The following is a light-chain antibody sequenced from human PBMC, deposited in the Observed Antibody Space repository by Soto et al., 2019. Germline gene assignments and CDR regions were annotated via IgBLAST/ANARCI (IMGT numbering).Light chain of an antibody. CDR1: SSNIGNNY. Sequence: QSVLTQPPSVSAAPGQKVTISCSGSSSNIGNNYVSWYQQLPGTAPKLLIYENNKRPSGIPDRFSGSKSGTSATLGITVLQTGDEADYYCGTWDSSLSAWVFGGGTKLTVL. CDR3: GTWDSSLSAWV. V-gene: IGLV1-51*02. J-gene: IGLJ3*02. CDR2: ENN.